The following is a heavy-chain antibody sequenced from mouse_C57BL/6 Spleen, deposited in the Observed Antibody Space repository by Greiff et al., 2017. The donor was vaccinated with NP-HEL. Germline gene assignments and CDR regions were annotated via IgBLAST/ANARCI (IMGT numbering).Heavy chain of an antibody. J-gene: IGHJ4*01. Sequence: VQLQQSGAELVRPGASVTLSCKASGYTFTDYEMHWVKQTPVHGLEWIGAIDPETGGTAYNQKFKGKAILTADKSSSTAYMELRSLTSEDSAVYYCTRSGMVTTGYYAMDYWGQGTSVTVSS. CDR1: GYTFTDYE. V-gene: IGHV1-15*01. CDR2: IDPETGGT. D-gene: IGHD2-2*01. CDR3: TRSGMVTTGYYAMDY.